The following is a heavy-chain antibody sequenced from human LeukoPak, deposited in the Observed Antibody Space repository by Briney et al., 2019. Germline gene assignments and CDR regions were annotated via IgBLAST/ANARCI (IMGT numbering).Heavy chain of an antibody. J-gene: IGHJ4*02. V-gene: IGHV3-23*01. D-gene: IGHD3-22*01. CDR2: ISGSGGIT. CDR1: GFTFSSYA. Sequence: GGSLRLSCAASGFTFSSYAMTWVRQAPGKGLEWVSGISGSGGITYYAESVKGRFTISRDNSKNTLYLQMNSLRAGDTAVYYCAKDLQYYDSSGYGGLDYWGQGTLVTVSS. CDR3: AKDLQYYDSSGYGGLDY.